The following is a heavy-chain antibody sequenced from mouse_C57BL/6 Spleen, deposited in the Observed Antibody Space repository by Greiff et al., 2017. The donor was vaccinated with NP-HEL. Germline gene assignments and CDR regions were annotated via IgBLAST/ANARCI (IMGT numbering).Heavy chain of an antibody. J-gene: IGHJ3*01. V-gene: IGHV1-42*01. D-gene: IGHD2-1*01. CDR3: ARSGYYGNYEFAY. CDR2: INPSTGGT. Sequence: VQLQQSGPELVKPGASVKISCKASGYSFTGYYMNWVKQSPEKSLEWIGEINPSTGGTTYNQKFKAEATLTVDKSSSTAYMQLKSLTSEDSAVYYCARSGYYGNYEFAYWGQGTLVTVSA. CDR1: GYSFTGYY.